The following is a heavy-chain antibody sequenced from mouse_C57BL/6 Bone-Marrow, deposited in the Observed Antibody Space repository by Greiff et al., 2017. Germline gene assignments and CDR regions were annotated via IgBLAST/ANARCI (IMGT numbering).Heavy chain of an antibody. CDR1: GFNIKDDY. D-gene: IGHD1-1*02. V-gene: IGHV14-4*01. CDR2: IDPENGDT. CDR3: PYGFDY. J-gene: IGHJ2*01. Sequence: EVKLMESGAELVRPGASVKLSCTASGFNIKDDYMHWVKQRPEQGLEWIGWIDPENGDTESASKFQGKATITADTSSNTAYLQLSSLTSEDTAVYYCPYGFDYWGQGTTLTVSS.